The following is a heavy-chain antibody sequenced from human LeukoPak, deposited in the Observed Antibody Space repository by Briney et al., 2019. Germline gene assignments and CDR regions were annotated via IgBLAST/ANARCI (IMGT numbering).Heavy chain of an antibody. CDR2: ISWNSGSI. CDR1: GFTFDDYA. J-gene: IGHJ4*02. D-gene: IGHD6-19*01. V-gene: IGHV3-9*01. Sequence: GGSLRLSCAASGFTFDDYAMHWVRHAPGKGLEWVSGISWNSGSIVYADSVKGRFTISRDNAKNSLYLQMNSLRAEDTALYYCAKEHSSGWSYFDYWGQGTLVTVSS. CDR3: AKEHSSGWSYFDY.